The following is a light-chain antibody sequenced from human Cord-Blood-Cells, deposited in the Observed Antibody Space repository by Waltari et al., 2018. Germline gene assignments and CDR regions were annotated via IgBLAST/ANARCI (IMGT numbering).Light chain of an antibody. J-gene: IGKJ1*01. CDR2: GAS. V-gene: IGKV3-20*01. CDR3: QQYGSSPQT. Sequence: LSPGERATLSCRASQSVSSSYLAWYQQKPGQAPRLLIYGASSRATGIPDRFSGSGSGTDFTLTISRLEPEDFAVYYCQQYGSSPQTFGQGTKVEIK. CDR1: QSVSSSY.